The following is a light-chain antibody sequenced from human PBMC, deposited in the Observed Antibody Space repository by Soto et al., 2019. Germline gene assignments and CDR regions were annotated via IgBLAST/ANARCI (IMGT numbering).Light chain of an antibody. CDR2: GAA. V-gene: IGKV3-15*01. J-gene: IGKJ1*01. Sequence: EIVMTQSPATLSVSPGERATLSCRASQSVSSNLAWYQQKPGQAPRLLIYGAATRATGIPARFSGSGSGTEVTHTISRLQYEDFAVYYCQQYNNWPLWTFGQGTKVEIK. CDR3: QQYNNWPLWT. CDR1: QSVSSN.